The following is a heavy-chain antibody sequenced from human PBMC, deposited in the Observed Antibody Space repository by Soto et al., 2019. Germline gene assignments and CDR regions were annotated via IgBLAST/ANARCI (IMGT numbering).Heavy chain of an antibody. Sequence: SGPTLVNPTQTLTLTCTFSGFSLSTSGVGVGWIRQPPGKALEWLALIYWDDDKRYSPSLKSRLTITKDTSKNQVVLTMTNMDPVDTATYYCVQSRCGGDCLQSHSSHWYYGVDVWGQGTTVTVSS. J-gene: IGHJ6*02. V-gene: IGHV2-5*02. CDR1: GFSLSTSGVG. D-gene: IGHD2-21*02. CDR2: IYWDDDK. CDR3: VQSRCGGDCLQSHSSHWYYGVDV.